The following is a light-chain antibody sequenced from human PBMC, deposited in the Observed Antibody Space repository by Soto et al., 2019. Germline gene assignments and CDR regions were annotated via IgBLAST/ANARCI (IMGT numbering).Light chain of an antibody. Sequence: DIQMTQSPSSLSASVGDRVTITCQASQDISNYLNWYQQKPGKAPKLLIYDASNLETGVPSRFSGRGSGTDFTFTISSLQPEDIATYYCQQYDNLPRTVGQGTKVEIK. CDR1: QDISNY. CDR3: QQYDNLPRT. CDR2: DAS. V-gene: IGKV1-33*01. J-gene: IGKJ1*01.